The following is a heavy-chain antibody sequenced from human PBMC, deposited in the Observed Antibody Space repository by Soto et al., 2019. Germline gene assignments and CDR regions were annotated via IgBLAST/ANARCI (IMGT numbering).Heavy chain of an antibody. CDR3: ARMTRYSISSFWFDP. CDR2: IYWDDDK. Sequence: SGPTLVNPTQTLTLTCTFSGFSLSTSGVGVGWIRQPPGKALEWLALIYWDDDKRYSPSLKSRLTISKDTSKNQVVLTMTNMDPVDTATYYCARMTRYSISSFWFDPWGQGTLVTVSS. V-gene: IGHV2-5*02. CDR1: GFSLSTSGVG. D-gene: IGHD6-6*01. J-gene: IGHJ5*02.